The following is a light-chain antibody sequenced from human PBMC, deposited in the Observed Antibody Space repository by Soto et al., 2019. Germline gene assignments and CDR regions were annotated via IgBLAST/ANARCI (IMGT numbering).Light chain of an antibody. J-gene: IGKJ1*01. V-gene: IGKV4-1*01. CDR1: QSVLYRSNTKNY. CDR3: QQDYSLPPP. Sequence: DIVMTQSPDSLAVSLGERATINCKSSQSVLYRSNTKNYLAWYQQKQGQPPNLLIYWASTRESGVPDRVSGSGSGTDFTLTIGSLQAEDVAVYYCQQDYSLPPPFGQGPKVEIK. CDR2: WAS.